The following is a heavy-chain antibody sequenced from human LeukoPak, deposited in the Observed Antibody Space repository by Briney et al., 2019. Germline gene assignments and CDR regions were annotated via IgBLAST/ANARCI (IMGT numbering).Heavy chain of an antibody. Sequence: ASVKVSCKVSGYTLTELSMHWVRQAPGKGLEWMGGIIPIFGTANYAQKFQGRVTITTDESTSTAYMELSSLRSEDTAVYYCARGGEDIVVVPAAPGSIAFDIWGQGTMVTVSS. V-gene: IGHV1-69*05. J-gene: IGHJ3*02. CDR3: ARGGEDIVVVPAAPGSIAFDI. CDR2: IIPIFGTA. CDR1: GYTLTELS. D-gene: IGHD2-2*01.